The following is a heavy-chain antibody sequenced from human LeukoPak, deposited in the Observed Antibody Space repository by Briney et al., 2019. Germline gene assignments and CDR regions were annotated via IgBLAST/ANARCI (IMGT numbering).Heavy chain of an antibody. CDR3: ARDLTNYYGMDV. D-gene: IGHD3-9*01. J-gene: IGHJ6*02. CDR2: ISWDGGST. Sequence: GSLRLSCAASGFTFDDYTMHWVRQAPGKGLEWVSLISWDGGSTYYADSVKGRFTISRDNSKNTLYLQMNSLRAEDTAVYYCARDLTNYYGMDVWGQGTTVTVSS. V-gene: IGHV3-43*01. CDR1: GFTFDDYT.